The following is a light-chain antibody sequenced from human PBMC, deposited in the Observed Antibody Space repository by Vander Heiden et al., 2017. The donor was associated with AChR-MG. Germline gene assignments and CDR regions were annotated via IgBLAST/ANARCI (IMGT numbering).Light chain of an antibody. CDR3: GTWDTTLHTGV. J-gene: IGLJ2*01. V-gene: IGLV1-51*02. CDR1: SSTTGNNY. CDR2: EDN. Sequence: QSVFTQPPSVSAAQGQKVTISCSGSSSTTGNNYVSCYQQFPGTAPRLLIYEDNKRPSGIPDRFSGSKSGTSATLGITGLQTGDEADYYCGTWDTTLHTGVFGGGTKLTVL.